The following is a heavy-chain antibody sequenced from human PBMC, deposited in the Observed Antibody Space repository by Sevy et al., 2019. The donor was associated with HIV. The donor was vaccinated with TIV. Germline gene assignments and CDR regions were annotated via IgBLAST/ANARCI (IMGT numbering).Heavy chain of an antibody. Sequence: SETLSLICTVSGGSISASNYDWGWIRQSPGMGLEWIGSMFYSGTTYFNPSLKSRVTISVDTSKNQFSLKLNSVTAADTAVYYCARRSSAWDGANNFWFDPWGQGTLVTVSS. V-gene: IGHV4-39*01. CDR2: MFYSGTT. CDR1: GGSISASNYD. J-gene: IGHJ5*02. D-gene: IGHD6-19*01. CDR3: ARRSSAWDGANNFWFDP.